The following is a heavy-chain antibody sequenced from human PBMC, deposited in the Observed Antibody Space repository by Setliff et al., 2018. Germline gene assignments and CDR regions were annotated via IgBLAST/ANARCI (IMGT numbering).Heavy chain of an antibody. V-gene: IGHV4-61*09. J-gene: IGHJ6*03. CDR2: IYTSWST. CDR1: GDSISSRRNY. D-gene: IGHD6-19*01. Sequence: PSETLSLTCTVSGDSISSRRNYWGWFRQPAGKGLEWIGHIYTSWSTVYNPSLKSRLTISLDTSKNQFSLNLSSVTAADTAVYYCARASSGWYSAYYYYMDVWGKGTTVTVSS. CDR3: ARASSGWYSAYYYYMDV.